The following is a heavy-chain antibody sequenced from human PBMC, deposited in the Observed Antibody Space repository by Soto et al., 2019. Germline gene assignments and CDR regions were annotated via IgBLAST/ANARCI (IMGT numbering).Heavy chain of an antibody. V-gene: IGHV4-61*01. D-gene: IGHD1-1*01. CDR2: IYYSGSA. CDR1: CGSVSSSNYY. CDR3: ARERTGDPTFFDY. Sequence: SETLSLTCTVSCGSVSSSNYYWSWIRQPPGKGLEWLGYIYYSGSASYNPSLKSRITVSVDTSKNQFSLKLSSVTAADTAVYYCARERTGDPTFFDYWGQGTLVTSPQ. J-gene: IGHJ4*02.